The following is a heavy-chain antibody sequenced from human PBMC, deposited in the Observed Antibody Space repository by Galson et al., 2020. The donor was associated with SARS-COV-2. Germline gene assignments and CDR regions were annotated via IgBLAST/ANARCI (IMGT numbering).Heavy chain of an antibody. V-gene: IGHV3-74*01. CDR2: VNSDGSRT. J-gene: IGHJ3*02. CDR1: GFTLSTYW. CDR3: VAQSRAFDI. Sequence: ALHGESLKISCEASGFTLSTYWMHWVRQAPGQGLVWVSSVNSDGSRTRSADSVKGRFSISRDDAKNTVYLQMNSLRVEDTALYYCVAQSRAFDIWGRGTMVTVSS.